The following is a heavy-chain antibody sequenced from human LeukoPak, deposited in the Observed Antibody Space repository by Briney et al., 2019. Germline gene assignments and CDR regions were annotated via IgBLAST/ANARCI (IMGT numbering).Heavy chain of an antibody. Sequence: GASVKVSCKASGGTFSSYAISWVRQAPGQGLEWMGRIIPILGIANYAQKFQGRVTITADKSTSTAYMELSSLRSEDTAVYYCATIVDTAMLGMDVWGQGTTVTVSS. D-gene: IGHD5-18*01. V-gene: IGHV1-69*04. CDR3: ATIVDTAMLGMDV. J-gene: IGHJ6*02. CDR2: IIPILGIA. CDR1: GGTFSSYA.